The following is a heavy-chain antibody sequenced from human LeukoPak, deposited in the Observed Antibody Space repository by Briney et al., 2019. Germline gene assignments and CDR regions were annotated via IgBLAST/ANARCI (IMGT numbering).Heavy chain of an antibody. D-gene: IGHD3-22*01. J-gene: IGHJ3*02. Sequence: PGGSLRLSCAASGFTFSSYWMSWVRQAPGKGLEWVANIKQDGSEKYYVDSVKGRFTISRDNAKNSLYLQMNSLRAEDTAVYYCARVDLVVAVSAFDIWGQGTMVTVSS. CDR3: ARVDLVVAVSAFDI. V-gene: IGHV3-7*01. CDR2: IKQDGSEK. CDR1: GFTFSSYW.